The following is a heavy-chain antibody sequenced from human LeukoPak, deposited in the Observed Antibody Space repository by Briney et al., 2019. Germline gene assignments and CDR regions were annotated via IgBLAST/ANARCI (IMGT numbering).Heavy chain of an antibody. J-gene: IGHJ4*02. CDR1: GGSISSSSYY. CDR2: IYYSGST. V-gene: IGHV4-39*01. Sequence: PSETLSLTCTVSGGSISSSSYYWGWIRQPPGKGLEWIGSIYYSGSTYYNPSLKSRVTISVDTSKNQFFLRLSSVTAADTAVYYCARQVYSGTHYFDYWGQGTLVTVSS. CDR3: ARQVYSGTHYFDY. D-gene: IGHD1-26*01.